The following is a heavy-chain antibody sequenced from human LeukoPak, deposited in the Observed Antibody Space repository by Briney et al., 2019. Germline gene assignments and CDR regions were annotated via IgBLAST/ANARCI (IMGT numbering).Heavy chain of an antibody. CDR1: GFTFSSYS. D-gene: IGHD4-17*01. Sequence: GGSLRLSCAASGFTFSSYSMNWVRQAPGKGLEWVSYISSSSSTIYYADSVKGRFTISRDNAKNSLYLQMNSLRDEDTAVYYCARECLSGTSDYGGDGAFDIWGQGTMVTVSS. V-gene: IGHV3-48*02. J-gene: IGHJ3*02. CDR3: ARECLSGTSDYGGDGAFDI. CDR2: ISSSSSTI.